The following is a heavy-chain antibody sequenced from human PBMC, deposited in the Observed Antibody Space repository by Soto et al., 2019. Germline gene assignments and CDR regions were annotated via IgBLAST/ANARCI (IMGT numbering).Heavy chain of an antibody. J-gene: IGHJ4*02. CDR2: IYWDYGA. CDR3: AQRRLKPRISGPAAFDS. D-gene: IGHD3-10*01. V-gene: IGHV2-5*02. Sequence: QITLKESGPSLVKPTQTLTLTCTFSGFSFKTPGVGVGWLRQTPGKAPEWLALIYWDYGAPYNPSLDHRLFISRDTSNTQVLLRLTNMDPLATDPYSSAQRRLKPRISGPAAFDSWGQGIQVTVS. CDR1: GFSFKTPGVG.